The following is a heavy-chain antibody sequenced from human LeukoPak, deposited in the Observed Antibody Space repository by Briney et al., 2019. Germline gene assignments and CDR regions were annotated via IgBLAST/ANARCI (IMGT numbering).Heavy chain of an antibody. V-gene: IGHV3-30*02. CDR1: GFTFSSYA. J-gene: IGHJ3*02. CDR3: VRDTVWGQLTILDAFDI. D-gene: IGHD3-9*01. Sequence: GGSLRLSCAASGFTFSSYAMSRVRQAPGKGLEWVAFIRYDGSNKYYADSVKGRFTISRDNSKNTLYLQMNSLRAEDTAVYYCVRDTVWGQLTILDAFDIWGQGTMVTVSS. CDR2: IRYDGSNK.